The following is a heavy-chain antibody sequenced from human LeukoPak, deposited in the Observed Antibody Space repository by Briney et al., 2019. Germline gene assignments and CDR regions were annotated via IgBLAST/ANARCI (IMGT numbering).Heavy chain of an antibody. D-gene: IGHD2-8*01. CDR3: ARSIVLPAFDI. J-gene: IGHJ3*02. CDR1: GGSISSGSYY. Sequence: SETLSLTCTVSGGSISSGSYYWSWIRQPAGKGLERIGRIYTSGSTNYNPSLKSRVTISVDTSKNQFSLKLSSVTAADTAVYYCARSIVLPAFDIWGQGTMVTVSS. V-gene: IGHV4-61*02. CDR2: IYTSGST.